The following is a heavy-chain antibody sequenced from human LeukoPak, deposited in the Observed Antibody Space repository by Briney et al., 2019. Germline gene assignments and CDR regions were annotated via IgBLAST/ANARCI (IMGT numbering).Heavy chain of an antibody. J-gene: IGHJ4*02. CDR1: GFTFSSYG. D-gene: IGHD6-13*01. V-gene: IGHV3-30*02. Sequence: GGSLRLSCAASGFTFSSYGMHWVRQAPAKGLELVAFIRYYGSNKYYADSVKSRVTISRDNYKNTMYLQMNSLRAEDTAVYYCARGGRHSTRIIVPAGTYYWGKGTLVTVSS. CDR3: ARGGRHSTRIIVPAGTYY. CDR2: IRYYGSNK.